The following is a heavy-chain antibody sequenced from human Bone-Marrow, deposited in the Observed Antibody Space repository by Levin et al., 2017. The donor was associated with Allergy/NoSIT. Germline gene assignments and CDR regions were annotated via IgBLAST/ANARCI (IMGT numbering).Heavy chain of an antibody. CDR1: GYTFTNYD. CDR2: MNPNSGNT. Sequence: ASVKVSCKASGYTFTNYDINWVRQAAGRGLEWMGWMNPNSGNTGYTQKLQGRVSMTRNTSISTAYMELSSLKSEDTAVYYCAVLPMTSLGIGWVDPWGKGTLGTVAS. J-gene: IGHJ5*02. V-gene: IGHV1-8*01. CDR3: AVLPMTSLGIGWVDP. D-gene: IGHD1-14*01.